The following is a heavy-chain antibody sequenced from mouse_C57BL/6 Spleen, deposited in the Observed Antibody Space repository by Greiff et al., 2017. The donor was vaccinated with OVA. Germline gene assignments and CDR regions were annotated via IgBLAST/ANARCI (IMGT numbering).Heavy chain of an antibody. CDR1: GYTFTDYY. CDR3: ARADVYYAMDY. V-gene: IGHV1-76*01. CDR2: IYPGSGNT. Sequence: VQLQQSGAELVRPGASVKLSCKASGYTFTDYYINWVKQRPGQGLEWIARIYPGSGNTYYNEKFKGKATLTAEKSSSTAYMQLSSLTSEDSAVYFCARADVYYAMDYWGQGTSVTVSS. J-gene: IGHJ4*01.